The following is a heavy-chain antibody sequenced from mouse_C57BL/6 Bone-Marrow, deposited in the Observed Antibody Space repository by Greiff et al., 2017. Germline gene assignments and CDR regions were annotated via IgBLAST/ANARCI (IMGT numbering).Heavy chain of an antibody. J-gene: IGHJ3*01. D-gene: IGHD4-1*01. CDR1: GYTFTDYN. Sequence: EVKLQESGPELVKPGASVKIPCKASGYTFTDYNMDWVKQSHGKSLEWIGDINPNNGGTIYNQKFKGKATLTVDKSSSTAYMQLRSLTSEDTAVYYCARKELGRGFAYWGQGALVTVSA. V-gene: IGHV1-18*01. CDR2: INPNNGGT. CDR3: ARKELGRGFAY.